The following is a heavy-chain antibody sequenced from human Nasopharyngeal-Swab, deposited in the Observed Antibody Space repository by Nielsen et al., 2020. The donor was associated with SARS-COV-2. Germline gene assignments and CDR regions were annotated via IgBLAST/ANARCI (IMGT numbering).Heavy chain of an antibody. J-gene: IGHJ3*02. CDR3: AKVYSSSGYDAFDI. D-gene: IGHD6-13*01. V-gene: IGHV3-23*01. CDR1: GFTFSSYA. CDR2: ISGSGGST. Sequence: GESLKTSCAASGFTFSSYAMSWVRQAPGKGLEWVSAISGSGGSTYYADSVKGRFTISRDNSKNTLYLQMNSLRAEDTAVYYCAKVYSSSGYDAFDIWGQGTMVTVSS.